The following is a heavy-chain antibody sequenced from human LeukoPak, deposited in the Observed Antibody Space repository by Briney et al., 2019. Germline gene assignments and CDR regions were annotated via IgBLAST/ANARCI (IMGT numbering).Heavy chain of an antibody. J-gene: IGHJ6*02. Sequence: PGGSLRLSCAASGFTFSSYDMHWVRQAAGKGLEWVSAIGTAGDTYYPGSVKGRFTISRENAKNSLYLQMNSLRAGDTAVYYCARSHLYYYYGMDVWGQGTTVTVSS. CDR1: GFTFSSYD. CDR2: IGTAGDT. CDR3: ARSHLYYYYGMDV. V-gene: IGHV3-13*04.